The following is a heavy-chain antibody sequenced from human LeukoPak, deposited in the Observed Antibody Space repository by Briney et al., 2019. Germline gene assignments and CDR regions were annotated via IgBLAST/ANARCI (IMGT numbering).Heavy chain of an antibody. CDR3: ARESFSGWYDDD. J-gene: IGHJ4*02. D-gene: IGHD6-19*01. CDR2: ISSSSTYI. Sequence: GGSLRLSCAASGFTFSSYSMNWVRQTPGKGLEWVSSISSSSTYIYYADSVKGRFTISRDNAKNSLYLQMNSLRGEDTAVYYCARESFSGWYDDDWGKGTLVTVSS. V-gene: IGHV3-21*01. CDR1: GFTFSSYS.